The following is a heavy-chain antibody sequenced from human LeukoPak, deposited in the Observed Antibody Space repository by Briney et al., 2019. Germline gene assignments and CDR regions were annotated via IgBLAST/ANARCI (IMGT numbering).Heavy chain of an antibody. CDR1: GFTFSSYA. V-gene: IGHV3-23*01. CDR3: AKESSPYYYYGMDV. Sequence: PGGSLSLSCAASGFTFSSYAMVWVRQAPGKGLEWFSAISGSGGSTYYADSVKGRFTISRDNSKNTLYLQMNSLRAEDTAVYYCAKESSPYYYYGMDVWGEGTTVTVSS. CDR2: ISGSGGST. J-gene: IGHJ6*04.